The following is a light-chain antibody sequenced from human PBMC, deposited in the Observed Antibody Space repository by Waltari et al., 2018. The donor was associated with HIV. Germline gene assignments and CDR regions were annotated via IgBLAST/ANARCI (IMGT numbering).Light chain of an antibody. CDR3: NSRDNNDNHVV. Sequence: SSELTQDPAVSVALGQTVRITCQGDSLRSYYASWYQHKPGQAPVLVIYGKNNRPSGIPDRFSGSSSGNTASLTITGAQAEDEADYYCNSRDNNDNHVVFGGGTKVTVL. V-gene: IGLV3-19*01. J-gene: IGLJ2*01. CDR1: SLRSYY. CDR2: GKN.